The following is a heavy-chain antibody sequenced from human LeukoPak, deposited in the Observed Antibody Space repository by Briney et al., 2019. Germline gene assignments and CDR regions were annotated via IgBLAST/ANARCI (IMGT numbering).Heavy chain of an antibody. CDR2: IYYSGST. CDR1: GDSISGYY. J-gene: IGHJ6*03. CDR3: ARAGSSSGYYYYYMDV. D-gene: IGHD6-6*01. Sequence: SETLSLTCTVSGDSISGYYWSWIRQPPGKGLEWIGYIYYSGSTNYNPSLKSRVTISVDTSKNQFSLKLSSVTAADTAVYYCARAGSSSGYYYYYMDVWGKGTTVTVSS. V-gene: IGHV4-59*01.